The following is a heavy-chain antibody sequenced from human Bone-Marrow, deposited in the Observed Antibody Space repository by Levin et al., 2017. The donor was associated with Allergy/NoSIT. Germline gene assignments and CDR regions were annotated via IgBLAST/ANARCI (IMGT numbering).Heavy chain of an antibody. CDR2: VYYSGST. J-gene: IGHJ4*02. V-gene: IGHV4-39*07. CDR3: ARGRDGYKSHFDY. D-gene: IGHD5-24*01. Sequence: KPSETLSLTCSVSGDSVRSNNFFWGWIRQPPGKGLQWIGYVYYSGSTFFAPSLESRVSMSVDTSNNLFSLNLNSVTAADTAVYYCARGRDGYKSHFDYWGQGALVTVSS. CDR1: GDSVRSNNFF.